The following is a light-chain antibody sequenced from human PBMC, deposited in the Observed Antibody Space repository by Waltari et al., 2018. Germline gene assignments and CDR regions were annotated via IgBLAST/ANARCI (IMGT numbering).Light chain of an antibody. CDR2: GAS. Sequence: DIQMTQSPSTLSASVGDKVTITCRASQSVRTRVAWYRQRAGEAPKVLIFGASTLETGGTSRFSGSGSGTEFTLTISGLQSDDFATYYCKHNNNSWTFGQGTKVEVK. J-gene: IGKJ1*01. V-gene: IGKV1-5*03. CDR3: KHNNNSWT. CDR1: QSVRTR.